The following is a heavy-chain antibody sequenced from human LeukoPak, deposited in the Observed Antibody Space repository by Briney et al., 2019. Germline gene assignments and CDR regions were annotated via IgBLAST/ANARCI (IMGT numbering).Heavy chain of an antibody. Sequence: PGGSLRLSCAASGFTFSSYAMSWVRQAPGKGLEWVSAISGSGGSTYYADSVKGRFTISRDNSNNTLYLQMNSLRAEDTAVYYCAKGLAGVVAIIDIWGQGTMVTVSS. CDR1: GFTFSSYA. CDR3: AKGLAGVVAIIDI. J-gene: IGHJ3*02. V-gene: IGHV3-23*01. D-gene: IGHD3-22*01. CDR2: ISGSGGST.